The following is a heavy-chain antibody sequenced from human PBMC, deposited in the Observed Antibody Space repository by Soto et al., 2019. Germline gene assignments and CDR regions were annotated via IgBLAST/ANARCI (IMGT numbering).Heavy chain of an antibody. CDR2: IWYDGSTK. V-gene: IGHV3-33*01. D-gene: IGHD5-18*01. J-gene: IGHJ4*02. CDR1: GFSFSTYG. CDR3: ATDTSMDNFDY. Sequence: PGGSLRLSCAASGFSFSTYGMHWVRQAPGKGLEWVAVIWYDGSTKYYADSVKGRFTISRDNSKNTLYLQMNSLRADDTALYYCATDTSMDNFDYWGQGTLVTVSS.